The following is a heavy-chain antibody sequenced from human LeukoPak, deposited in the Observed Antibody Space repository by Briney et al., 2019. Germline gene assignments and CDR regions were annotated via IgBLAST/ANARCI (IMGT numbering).Heavy chain of an antibody. V-gene: IGHV3-23*01. D-gene: IGHD3-22*01. CDR2: ISGSGGNT. J-gene: IGHJ4*02. Sequence: GGSLRLSCAASGFTFSSYGMSWVRQALGKGLEWVSSISGSGGNTYYADSVKGRFTISRDNSKSTMYLQMNSLRAEDTAVYHCAKTNGYYDLWGQGTLVTVSS. CDR1: GFTFSSYG. CDR3: AKTNGYYDL.